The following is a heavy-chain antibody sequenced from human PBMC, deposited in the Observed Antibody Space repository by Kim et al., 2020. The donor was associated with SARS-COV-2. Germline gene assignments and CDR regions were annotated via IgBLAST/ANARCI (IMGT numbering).Heavy chain of an antibody. CDR2: INHSGST. Sequence: SETLSLTCAVYGGSFSGYYWSWIRQPPGKGLEWIGEINHSGSTNYNPSLQSRVTISVDTSKNQFSLKLSPVTAADTAVYYCARGTRQWLSRHYYYYMDV. D-gene: IGHD6-19*01. V-gene: IGHV4-34*01. CDR3: ARGTRQWLSRHYYYYMDV. J-gene: IGHJ6*03. CDR1: GGSFSGYY.